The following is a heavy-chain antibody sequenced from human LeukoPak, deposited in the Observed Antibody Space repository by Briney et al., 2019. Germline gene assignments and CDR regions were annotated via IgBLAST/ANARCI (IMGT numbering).Heavy chain of an antibody. CDR2: ISYDGSNK. D-gene: IGHD3-9*01. CDR3: AREPHDILTPMMDV. CDR1: GFTFSSYA. V-gene: IGHV3-30-3*01. Sequence: PGGSLRLSCAASGFTFSSYAMHWVRQAPGKGLEWVAVISYDGSNKYYADSVKGRFTISRDNSKNTLYLQMNSLRAEDTAVYYCAREPHDILTPMMDVWGQGTTVTVSS. J-gene: IGHJ6*02.